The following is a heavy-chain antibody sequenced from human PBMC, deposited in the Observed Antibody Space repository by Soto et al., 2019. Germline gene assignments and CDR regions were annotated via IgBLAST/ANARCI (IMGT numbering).Heavy chain of an antibody. CDR3: AKPRHPDPAANNYYGMDV. J-gene: IGHJ6*02. Sequence: SCKASEDTFRNYAISWVRQAPGKGLEWVSAISGSGGSTYYADSVKGRFTISRDNSKNTLYLQMNSLRAEDTAVYYCAKPRHPDPAANNYYGMDVWGQGTTVTV. CDR2: ISGSGGST. D-gene: IGHD2-2*01. V-gene: IGHV3-23*01. CDR1: EDTFRNYA.